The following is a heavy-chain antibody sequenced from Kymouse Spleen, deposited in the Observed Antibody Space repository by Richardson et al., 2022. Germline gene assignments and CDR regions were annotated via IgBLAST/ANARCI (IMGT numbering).Heavy chain of an antibody. CDR1: GFTFSSYG. Sequence: QVQLVESGGGVVQPGRSLRLSCAASGFTFSSYGMHWVRQAPGKGLEWVAVISYDGSNKYYADSVKGRFTISRDNSKNTLYLQMNSLRAEDTAVYYCAKGEGGTTFDYWGQGTLVTVSS. J-gene: IGHJ4*02. CDR2: ISYDGSNK. D-gene: IGHD1-7*01. V-gene: IGHV3-30*18. CDR3: AKGEGGTTFDY.